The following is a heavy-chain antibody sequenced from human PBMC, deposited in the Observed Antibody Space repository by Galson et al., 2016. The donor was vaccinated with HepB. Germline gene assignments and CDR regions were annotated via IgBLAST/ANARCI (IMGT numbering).Heavy chain of an antibody. CDR3: VGYGGNSV. D-gene: IGHD4-23*01. Sequence: ETLSLTCTVSGASFSTSSYFWAWIRQPPGKGLEWVGSRYYSGNTYYNSSLKSRVSMSLDTSKNEFSLKLSSVTAADTAVYYCVGYGGNSVWGQGTLVTVSS. J-gene: IGHJ4*02. V-gene: IGHV4-39*03. CDR2: RYYSGNT. CDR1: GASFSTSSYF.